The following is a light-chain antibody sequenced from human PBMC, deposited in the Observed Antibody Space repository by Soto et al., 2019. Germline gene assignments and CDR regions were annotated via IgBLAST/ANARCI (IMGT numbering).Light chain of an antibody. V-gene: IGLV1-51*01. Sequence: QAVVTQPPSVSAAPGQKVTVSCSGSRSNIGNNYVSWYQHLPGTAPKLLIYDNDKRPSGVPDRFSASTSGTSASLAITGLQAEDEGDYYCQSYDSTLSARYVFGTGTKLTVL. CDR2: DND. CDR1: RSNIGNNY. CDR3: QSYDSTLSARYV. J-gene: IGLJ1*01.